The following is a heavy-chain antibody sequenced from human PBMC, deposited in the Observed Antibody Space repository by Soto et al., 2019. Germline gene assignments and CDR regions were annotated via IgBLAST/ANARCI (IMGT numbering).Heavy chain of an antibody. CDR1: GFTFSTYS. CDR2: ISSSSIYI. Sequence: EVQLVESGGGLVKPGESLRLSCAASGFTFSTYSINWVRQAPGKGLEWVSSISSSSIYIYYADSVKGRFTISRDNAKNSLYLQMNSLRAEDTAVYYCARAFGVVATNLYFDYWGQGTLVTVSS. J-gene: IGHJ4*02. D-gene: IGHD5-12*01. CDR3: ARAFGVVATNLYFDY. V-gene: IGHV3-21*02.